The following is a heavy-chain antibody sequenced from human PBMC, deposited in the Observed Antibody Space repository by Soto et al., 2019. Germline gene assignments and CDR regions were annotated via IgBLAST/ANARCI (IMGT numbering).Heavy chain of an antibody. J-gene: IGHJ5*02. V-gene: IGHV4-39*01. CDR2: IYYSGST. CDR3: ARHKSGFDP. Sequence: SETLSLTCTVPGGSISSSSYYWGWIRQPPGKGLEWIGSIYYSGSTYYNPSLKSRVTISVDTSKNQFSLKLSSVTAADTAVYYCARHKSGFDPWGQGTLVTVSS. CDR1: GGSISSSSYY.